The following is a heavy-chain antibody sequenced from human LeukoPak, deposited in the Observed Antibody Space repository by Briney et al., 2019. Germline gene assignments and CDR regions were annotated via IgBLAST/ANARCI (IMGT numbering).Heavy chain of an antibody. J-gene: IGHJ4*02. V-gene: IGHV1-2*02. CDR1: GYTFTGYY. CDR3: ARDLEGYHYGSGNYPQ. D-gene: IGHD3-10*01. CDR2: INPNSGGT. Sequence: ASMKVSCKASGYTFTGYYIHWLRQAPGQGLEWMGFINPNSGGTNYAQKFQGRVTMTRDTSISTAYMELSRLTSDDTAVYYCARDLEGYHYGSGNYPQWGQGTLITVSS.